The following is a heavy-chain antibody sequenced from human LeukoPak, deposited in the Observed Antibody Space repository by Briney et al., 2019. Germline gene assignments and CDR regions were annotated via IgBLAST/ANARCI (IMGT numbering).Heavy chain of an antibody. J-gene: IGHJ6*03. CDR1: GFTFSNYW. Sequence: GGSLRLSCAASGFTFSNYWMSWVRQAPGKGLEWVANIKQDGSEKSYVGSVTGRFTISRDNAKNTLYLQMNSLRAEDMAVYYCARDVQQGYYYYYYYMDVWGKGTTVTVSS. CDR3: ARDVQQGYYYYYYYMDV. V-gene: IGHV3-7*01. CDR2: IKQDGSEK. D-gene: IGHD1/OR15-1a*01.